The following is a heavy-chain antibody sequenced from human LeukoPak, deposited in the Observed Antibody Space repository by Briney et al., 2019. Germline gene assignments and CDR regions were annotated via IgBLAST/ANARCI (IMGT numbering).Heavy chain of an antibody. J-gene: IGHJ4*02. CDR3: VRAWDY. CDR2: ISPDGSIT. CDR1: GFTFSSYA. V-gene: IGHV3-74*01. Sequence: PGGSLRLSCAASGFTFSSYAMSWVRQAPGKGLEWVSRISPDGSITDFADSVKGRFAISRDNAKNTVFLQMNSLRAEDTALYYCVRAWDYWGQGSLVTVSS.